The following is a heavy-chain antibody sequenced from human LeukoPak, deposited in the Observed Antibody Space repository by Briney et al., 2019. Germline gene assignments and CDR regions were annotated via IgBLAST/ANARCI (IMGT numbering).Heavy chain of an antibody. CDR3: ARTRGYSSSWYLGDAFDI. CDR1: GYTFTSYY. D-gene: IGHD6-13*01. J-gene: IGHJ3*02. V-gene: IGHV1-18*04. Sequence: GASVKVSCKASGYTFTSYYMHWVRQAPGQGLEWMGWISAYNGNTNYAQKLQGRVTMTTDTSTSTAYMELRSLRSDDTAVYYCARTRGYSSSWYLGDAFDIWGQGTMVTVSS. CDR2: ISAYNGNT.